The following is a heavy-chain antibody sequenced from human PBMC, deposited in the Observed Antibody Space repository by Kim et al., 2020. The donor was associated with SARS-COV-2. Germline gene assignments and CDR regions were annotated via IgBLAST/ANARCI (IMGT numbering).Heavy chain of an antibody. CDR3: ASLAAGYGLVV. CDR1: GDSIRYYY. J-gene: IGHJ6*02. D-gene: IGHD6-13*01. Sequence: SETLSLTCGVSGDSIRYYYWSWIRQPPGKGLEWIGYIYFTGSTNYNPSLKSRVTISVDTSKNQFSLRLNSVTAADTAVYYCASLAAGYGLVVWGQGTTVT. CDR2: IYFTGST. V-gene: IGHV4-59*01.